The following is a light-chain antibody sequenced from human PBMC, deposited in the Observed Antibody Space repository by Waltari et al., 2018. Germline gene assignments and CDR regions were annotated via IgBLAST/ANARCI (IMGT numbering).Light chain of an antibody. CDR1: QSIRFY. J-gene: IGKJ1*01. Sequence: DIQLTQSPSSMSASVGDRVTLTCRASQSIRFYLNWYQPKSGKAPKLLISFASTLQSGVPSRFNGSGSGADYSLTISTLQPEDFATYYCQHSYNSPPWTVGQGTRLEPK. CDR2: FAS. V-gene: IGKV1-39*01. CDR3: QHSYNSPPWT.